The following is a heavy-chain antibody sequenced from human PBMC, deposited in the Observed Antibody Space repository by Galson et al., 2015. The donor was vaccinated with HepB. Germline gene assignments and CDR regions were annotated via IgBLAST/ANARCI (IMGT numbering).Heavy chain of an antibody. Sequence: SLRLSCAASAFTFSSYVMHWVRQAPGKGLEWVALIWYDGSNKYYADSVKGRFTISRDNSKNTLFLQMNSLRAEDTAVHFCARENWSYGYYYYSGMDVWGQGTTVTVSS. CDR1: AFTFSSYV. J-gene: IGHJ6*02. V-gene: IGHV3-33*01. CDR3: ARENWSYGYYYYSGMDV. D-gene: IGHD1-7*01. CDR2: IWYDGSNK.